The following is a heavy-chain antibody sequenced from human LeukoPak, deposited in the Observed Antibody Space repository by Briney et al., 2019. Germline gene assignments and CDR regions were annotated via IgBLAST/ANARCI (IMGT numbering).Heavy chain of an antibody. Sequence: GGSLRLSCVASGFTFTSDAMNWVRQAPGKGLEWVAVILYDGNNKYYADSVKGRFTISRDNSKNTLYLQMNSLRAEDTAVYYCARGRKYSYGTYYYGLDVWGQGTTVTVCS. CDR3: ARGRKYSYGTYYYGLDV. V-gene: IGHV3-30-3*01. J-gene: IGHJ6*02. D-gene: IGHD5-18*01. CDR1: GFTFTSDA. CDR2: ILYDGNNK.